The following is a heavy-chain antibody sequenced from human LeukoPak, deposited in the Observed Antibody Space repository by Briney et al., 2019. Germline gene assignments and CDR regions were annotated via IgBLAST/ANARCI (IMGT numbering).Heavy chain of an antibody. J-gene: IGHJ6*02. V-gene: IGHV1-24*01. D-gene: IGHD2-2*01. Sequence: ASVKVSCKVSGYALTELSMHWVRQAPGKGLEWMGGFDPEDGETIYAQKFQGRVTMTEDTSTDTAYMELSSLRSEDTAVYYCATVASTSPWYYGMDVWGQGTTVTVSS. CDR3: ATVASTSPWYYGMDV. CDR1: GYALTELS. CDR2: FDPEDGET.